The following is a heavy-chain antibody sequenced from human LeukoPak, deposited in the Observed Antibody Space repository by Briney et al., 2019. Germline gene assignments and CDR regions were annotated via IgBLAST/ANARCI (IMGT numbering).Heavy chain of an antibody. J-gene: IGHJ4*02. V-gene: IGHV3-11*01. CDR2: ISSSGRTS. D-gene: IGHD6-13*01. CDR3: ARGPSSWYSRWYFDY. Sequence: GGSPRLSCAVSGFTFSDYYMSWIRQAPGKGLEWVSYISSSGRTSYYADSVKGRFTISRDNAKNSLYLQMNSLRAEDTAVYYCARGPSSWYSRWYFDYWGQGTLLTVSS. CDR1: GFTFSDYY.